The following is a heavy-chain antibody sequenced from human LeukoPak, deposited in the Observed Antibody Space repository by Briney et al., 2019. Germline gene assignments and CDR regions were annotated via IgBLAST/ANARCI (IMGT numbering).Heavy chain of an antibody. V-gene: IGHV4-34*01. Sequence: PSETLSLTCAVYGGSFSGYYWSWIRQPPGKGLEWIGEINHSGSTNYNPSLKSRVTISVDTSKNQFSLKLSSVTAADTAVNYCARGNFYCSSTSCYLTTFDYWGQGTLVTVSS. CDR1: GGSFSGYY. CDR2: INHSGST. D-gene: IGHD2-2*01. J-gene: IGHJ4*02. CDR3: ARGNFYCSSTSCYLTTFDY.